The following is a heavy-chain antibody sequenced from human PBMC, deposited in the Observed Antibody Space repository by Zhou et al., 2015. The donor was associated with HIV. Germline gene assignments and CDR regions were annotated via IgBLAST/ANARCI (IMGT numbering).Heavy chain of an antibody. V-gene: IGHV1-69*06. CDR2: IIPIFGTT. Sequence: QVQLVQSGAEVKKPGSSVKVSCKASGGTFNTNEISWVRQAPGQGLEWMGGIIPIFGTTNYAQKFRDRVNISADKSTSTTYMELTSLRSDDTAVYYCARDPVATRSADPYYFDSWGQGTLVTVSS. D-gene: IGHD2-15*01. J-gene: IGHJ4*02. CDR3: ARDPVATRSADPYYFDS. CDR1: GGTFNTNE.